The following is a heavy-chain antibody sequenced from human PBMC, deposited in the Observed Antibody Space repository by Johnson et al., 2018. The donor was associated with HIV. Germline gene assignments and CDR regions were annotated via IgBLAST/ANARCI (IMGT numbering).Heavy chain of an antibody. D-gene: IGHD6-13*01. Sequence: QEQLVESGGGVVQPGRSLRLSCAASGFTFSSYGMHWVRQAPGKGLEWVAVISYDGDNIYYADSVKGRFTISRDNSKNTLYLQMNSLRAEDTALYYCARDLGAAAGTPHDAFDIWGQGTMVTVSS. CDR2: ISYDGDNI. V-gene: IGHV3-30*03. CDR1: GFTFSSYG. J-gene: IGHJ3*02. CDR3: ARDLGAAAGTPHDAFDI.